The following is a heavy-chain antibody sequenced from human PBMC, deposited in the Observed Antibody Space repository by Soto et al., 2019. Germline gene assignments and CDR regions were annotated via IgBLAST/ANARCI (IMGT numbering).Heavy chain of an antibody. D-gene: IGHD5-12*01. CDR2: IYYGGTS. V-gene: IGHV4-39*02. CDR1: GGSISNSSYY. J-gene: IGHJ4*02. CDR3: ARVQRRWLNSDY. Sequence: PSETLSLTCTVSGGSISNSSYYWGWIRQPPGKGLEWIGHIYYGGTSYSNPSLRGRVTLSVDTSKNHFSLNLKSVTAADTAVYYCARVQRRWLNSDYWCQGTLVTVSS.